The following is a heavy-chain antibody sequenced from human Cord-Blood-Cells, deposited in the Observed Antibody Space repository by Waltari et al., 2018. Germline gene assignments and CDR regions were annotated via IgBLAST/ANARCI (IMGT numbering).Heavy chain of an antibody. D-gene: IGHD6-6*01. CDR1: GGSISSSNW. Sequence: QVQLQESGPGLVKPSGNLSLTCAVSGGSISSSNWLGWVRQPPGKGLEWIGEIYHMWSTNYNPSLKSRVTISVDKSKNQFSLKLSSVTAADTAVYYCARTKEDSSSSYFDYWGQGTLVTVSS. CDR2: IYHMWST. CDR3: ARTKEDSSSSYFDY. J-gene: IGHJ4*02. V-gene: IGHV4-4*02.